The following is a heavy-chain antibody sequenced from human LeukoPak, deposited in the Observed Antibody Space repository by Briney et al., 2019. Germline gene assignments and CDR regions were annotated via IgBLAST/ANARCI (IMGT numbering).Heavy chain of an antibody. CDR3: ASSLPYGGNPEDAFDI. D-gene: IGHD4-23*01. CDR1: GFTFSDYY. V-gene: IGHV3-20*04. J-gene: IGHJ3*02. Sequence: GGSLRLSCAASGFTFSDYYMSWVRQAPGKGLEWVSGINWNGGSTGYADSVKGRFTISRDNAKNSLYLQMNSLRAEDTALYYCASSLPYGGNPEDAFDIWGQGTMVTVSS. CDR2: INWNGGST.